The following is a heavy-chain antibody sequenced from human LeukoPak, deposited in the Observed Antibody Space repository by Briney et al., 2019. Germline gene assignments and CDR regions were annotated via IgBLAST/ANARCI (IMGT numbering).Heavy chain of an antibody. CDR1: GFTFSSYG. Sequence: GGSLRLSCAASGFTFSSYGMHWVRQAPGKGLEWVAVIWYDGSNKYYADSVKGRFTISRDYSKNTLYLQMNSLRAEDTAVYYCAKTGGDSVLYYYYMDVWGKGTTVTVSS. J-gene: IGHJ6*03. CDR3: AKTGGDSVLYYYYMDV. CDR2: IWYDGSNK. V-gene: IGHV3-30*02. D-gene: IGHD3-10*01.